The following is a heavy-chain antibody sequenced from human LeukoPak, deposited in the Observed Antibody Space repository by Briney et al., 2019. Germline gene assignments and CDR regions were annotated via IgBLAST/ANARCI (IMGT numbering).Heavy chain of an antibody. CDR3: AKDRSGRPNPNWFDP. V-gene: IGHV3-30*18. J-gene: IGHJ5*02. D-gene: IGHD3-10*01. CDR1: GFTFSSYG. Sequence: GGSLRLSRAASGFTFSSYGMHWVRQAPGKGLEWVAVISYDGSNKYYADSVKGRFTISRDNSKNTLYLQMNSLRAEDTAVYYCAKDRSGRPNPNWFDPWGQGTLVTVSS. CDR2: ISYDGSNK.